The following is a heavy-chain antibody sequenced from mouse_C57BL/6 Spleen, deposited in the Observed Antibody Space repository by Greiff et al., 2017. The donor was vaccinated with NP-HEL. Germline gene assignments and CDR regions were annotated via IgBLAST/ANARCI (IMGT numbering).Heavy chain of an antibody. Sequence: EVKLVESGEGLVKPGGSLKLSCAASGFTFSSYAMSWVRQTPEKRLEWVAYLLRGCASLSYADTVKCRFPLSRDNARNTLYLQMSSLKSEDTAMYYCTREDYSNPFAYWGQGTLVTVSA. CDR2: LLRGCASL. CDR3: TREDYSNPFAY. J-gene: IGHJ3*01. D-gene: IGHD2-5*01. V-gene: IGHV5-9-1*02. CDR1: GFTFSSYA.